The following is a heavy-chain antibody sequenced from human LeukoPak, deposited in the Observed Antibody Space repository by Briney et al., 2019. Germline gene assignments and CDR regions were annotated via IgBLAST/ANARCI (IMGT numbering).Heavy chain of an antibody. V-gene: IGHV3-30*02. D-gene: IGHD2-2*02. CDR3: AKDPGYCSETSCYTPQTHLDY. CDR1: GFTFSSYG. CDR2: IRYDGSNK. J-gene: IGHJ4*02. Sequence: GGSLILSCAASGFTFSSYGMHWVRQAPGKVLEGVAFIRYDGSNKYYADSVKGRFTISRDNSKNTLYLQMDSLGTEDTAMYSCAKDPGYCSETSCYTPQTHLDYWGQGTLVTVSS.